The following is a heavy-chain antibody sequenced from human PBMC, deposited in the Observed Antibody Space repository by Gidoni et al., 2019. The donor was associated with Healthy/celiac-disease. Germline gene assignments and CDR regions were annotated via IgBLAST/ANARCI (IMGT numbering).Heavy chain of an antibody. V-gene: IGHV4-39*01. D-gene: IGHD3-22*01. CDR1: GGSISSSSYY. CDR3: ASNYDSTGPIDY. Sequence: QLQLQASGPGLVKPSATLSLTCPVSGGSISSSSYYWGWIRQPPGKGLEWIGSIYYSGSTYYNPSLKSRVTISVDTAKNQVSRKLSSVTAADTAGYYCASNYDSTGPIDYWGQGTLVTVSS. CDR2: IYYSGST. J-gene: IGHJ4*02.